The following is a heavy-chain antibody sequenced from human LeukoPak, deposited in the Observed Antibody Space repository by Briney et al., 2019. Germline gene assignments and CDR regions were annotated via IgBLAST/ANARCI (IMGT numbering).Heavy chain of an antibody. J-gene: IGHJ6*03. D-gene: IGHD4-23*01. CDR1: GGTFSSYA. CDR3: ARGVHYGGNGYYYYMDV. Sequence: SVKVSCKASGGTFSSYAISWVRQAPGQGLEWMGGIIPIFGTANYAQKFQGRVTITADESTSAAYMELSSLRSEDTAVYYCARGVHYGGNGYYYYMDVWGKGTTVTVSS. V-gene: IGHV1-69*13. CDR2: IIPIFGTA.